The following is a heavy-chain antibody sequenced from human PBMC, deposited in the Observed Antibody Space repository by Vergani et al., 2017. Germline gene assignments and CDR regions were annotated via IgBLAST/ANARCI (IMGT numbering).Heavy chain of an antibody. CDR2: ISYDGSNK. J-gene: IGHJ4*02. CDR3: ARDVPTTDY. V-gene: IGHV3-30-3*01. D-gene: IGHD4-17*01. CDR1: GFTFSSYA. Sequence: QVQLVESGGGVVQPGRSLRLSCAASGFTFSSYAMHWVRQAPGKGLEWVAVISYDGSNKYYADSVKGRFTISRDNSKNTLYLQMNSLRAEDTAVYYCARDVPTTDYWGQGTLVTVSS.